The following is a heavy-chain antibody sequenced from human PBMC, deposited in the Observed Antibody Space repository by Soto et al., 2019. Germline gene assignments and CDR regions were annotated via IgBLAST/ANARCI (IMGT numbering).Heavy chain of an antibody. CDR1: GGSFSGHY. CDR3: ATVRGP. J-gene: IGHJ5*02. CDR2: IFYAGST. Sequence: SETLSLTCAVYGGSFSGHYWSWIRQPPGKGLEWIGYIFYAGSTNYSPSLKSRVTISIDPSKKQVFMNLTSVTAADTAVYYCATVRGPWGQGTLVTVSS. D-gene: IGHD6-6*01. V-gene: IGHV4-59*08.